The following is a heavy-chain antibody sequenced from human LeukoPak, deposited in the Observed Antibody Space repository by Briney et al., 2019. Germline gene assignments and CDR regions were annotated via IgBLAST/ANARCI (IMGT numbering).Heavy chain of an antibody. D-gene: IGHD3-22*01. CDR3: ARGTNPYYESTGYYKTDASAEYFQH. Sequence: SETLSLTCSVSGGSINSGDYYWSWIRQPPGKGLEWIGYIFHTGNTYYNPSLKGRVSMSVDRSKNQFSLTLISVTAADTAVYYCARGTNPYYESTGYYKTDASAEYFQHWGQGTLVTVSS. CDR1: GGSINSGDYY. CDR2: IFHTGNT. J-gene: IGHJ1*01. V-gene: IGHV4-30-2*01.